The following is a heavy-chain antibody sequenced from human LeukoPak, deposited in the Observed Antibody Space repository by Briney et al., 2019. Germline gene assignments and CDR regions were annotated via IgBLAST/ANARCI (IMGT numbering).Heavy chain of an antibody. Sequence: PSETLSLTCAVSGYSISSGYYWGWIRQPPGKGLEWIGSIYHSGSTYYNPSLKSRVTISVDTSKNQFSLKLSSATAADTAVYYCARRSLGTIDYWGQGTLVTVSS. J-gene: IGHJ4*02. CDR3: ARRSLGTIDY. V-gene: IGHV4-38-2*01. CDR1: GYSISSGYY. CDR2: IYHSGST. D-gene: IGHD3/OR15-3a*01.